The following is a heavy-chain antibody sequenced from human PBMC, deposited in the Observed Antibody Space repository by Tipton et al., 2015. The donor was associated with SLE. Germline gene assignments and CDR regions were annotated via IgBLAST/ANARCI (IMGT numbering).Heavy chain of an antibody. Sequence: TLSLTCTVSGGSISSYYWSWIRQPPGKGLEWIGYIYYSGSTNYNPSLKSRVTISVDTSKNQFSLKLSSVTAADPAVDYCAGVRGRGYFQHWGQGTLVTVSS. CDR3: AGVRGRGYFQH. CDR2: IYYSGST. D-gene: IGHD3-10*01. V-gene: IGHV4-59*01. CDR1: GGSISSYY. J-gene: IGHJ1*01.